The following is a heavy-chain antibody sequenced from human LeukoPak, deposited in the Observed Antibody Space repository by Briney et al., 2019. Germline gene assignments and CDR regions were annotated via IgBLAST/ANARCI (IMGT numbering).Heavy chain of an antibody. D-gene: IGHD5-18*01. Sequence: GGSLRLSCAASGFTFSTYAMTWVRQAPGKGLEWVSLISGSGGSTYYADSVKGRFTISRDNSKNTLYLQMNSLRAEDTAVYYCAKIALSYSYGMRNWFDPWGQGTLVTVSS. V-gene: IGHV3-23*01. CDR1: GFTFSTYA. CDR2: ISGSGGST. J-gene: IGHJ5*02. CDR3: AKIALSYSYGMRNWFDP.